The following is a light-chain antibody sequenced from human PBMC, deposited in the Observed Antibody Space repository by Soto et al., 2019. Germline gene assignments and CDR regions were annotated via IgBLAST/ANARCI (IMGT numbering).Light chain of an antibody. CDR1: RSVSSN. V-gene: IGKV3-15*01. Sequence: EIVMTQSPATLSVSPGERATLSCRASRSVSSNLAWYQQKPGQAPRLLIYDASTRATGIPARFSGSGSGTEFTLTISSLQSEDFAVYYCQQYNNWPPMAFGQGTKVEIK. CDR2: DAS. J-gene: IGKJ1*01. CDR3: QQYNNWPPMA.